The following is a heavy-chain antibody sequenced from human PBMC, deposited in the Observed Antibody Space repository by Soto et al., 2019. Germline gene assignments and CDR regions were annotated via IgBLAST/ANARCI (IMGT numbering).Heavy chain of an antibody. V-gene: IGHV4-59*02. J-gene: IGHJ5*02. D-gene: IGHD3-22*01. CDR2: IYYTGTH. CDR3: ARDRDRHSSGLPSFDH. Sequence: XETRALTCSVAGGSVGNYSWSWVRQPPGKRLEWIGYIYYTGTHDYNPSLRGRATISVDTSKDQFSLKLTSVTAADTAVYYCARDRDRHSSGLPSFDHWGQGLLVTVSS. CDR1: GGSVGNYS.